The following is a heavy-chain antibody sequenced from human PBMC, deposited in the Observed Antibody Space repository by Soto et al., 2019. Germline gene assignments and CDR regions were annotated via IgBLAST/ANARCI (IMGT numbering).Heavy chain of an antibody. CDR2: ISSSSSYI. D-gene: IGHD3-22*01. J-gene: IGHJ4*02. Sequence: GGSLRLSCAASGFTFSSYSMNWVRQAPGKGLEWVSSISSSSSYIYYADSVKGRFTISRDNAKNSLYLQMNRLRAEDTAVYYCMRAGRYYDSSGCYTAAYCDYWGLGTLVTVSS. CDR1: GFTFSSYS. V-gene: IGHV3-21*01. CDR3: MRAGRYYDSSGCYTAAYCDY.